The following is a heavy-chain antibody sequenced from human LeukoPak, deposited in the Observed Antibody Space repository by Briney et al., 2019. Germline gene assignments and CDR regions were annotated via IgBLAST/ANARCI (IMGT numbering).Heavy chain of an antibody. V-gene: IGHV4-4*07. CDR1: GGSIISNY. CDR2: IYGSGIT. CDR3: ARLKFYDSTGYSPGYYMDV. J-gene: IGHJ6*03. Sequence: SETLSLTCTVSGGSIISNYWSWIRQPAGTGLEWIGRIYGSGITDYNPSLKSRVTMSLDTSRKQFSLRLTSVTAADMAVYYCARLKFYDSTGYSPGYYMDVWGKGTTVSVFS. D-gene: IGHD3-22*01.